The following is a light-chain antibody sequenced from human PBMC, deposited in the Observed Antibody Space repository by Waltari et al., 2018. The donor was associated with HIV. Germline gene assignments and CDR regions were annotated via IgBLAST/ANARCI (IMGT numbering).Light chain of an antibody. J-gene: IGLJ1*01. Sequence: SSELTQDPAVSVALGQTVRITCQGDSLRSYYASWYQQKPGQATLLVVYGNDKRPSGIPDRFSGSSSGTTASLTITGAQAEDEADYYCNSRDSSGHHLVFATGTRVTVL. CDR3: NSRDSSGHHLV. V-gene: IGLV3-19*01. CDR2: GND. CDR1: SLRSYY.